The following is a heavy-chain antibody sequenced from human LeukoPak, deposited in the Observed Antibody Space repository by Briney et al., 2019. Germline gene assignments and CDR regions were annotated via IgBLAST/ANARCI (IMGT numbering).Heavy chain of an antibody. CDR2: ISYDGSNE. V-gene: IGHV3-30*18. Sequence: GGSLRLSCAASGFTFSSYWMNWVRQAPGKGLEWVAVISYDGSNEYYADSVKGRFTISRDNSKNTLYLQMNSLRAEDTAVYYCAKDRYYGSGSYSYYFDYWGQGTLVTVSS. J-gene: IGHJ4*02. D-gene: IGHD3-10*01. CDR3: AKDRYYGSGSYSYYFDY. CDR1: GFTFSSYW.